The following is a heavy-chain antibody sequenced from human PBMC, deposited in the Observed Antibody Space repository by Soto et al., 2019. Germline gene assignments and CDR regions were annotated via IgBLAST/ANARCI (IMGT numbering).Heavy chain of an antibody. CDR1: GYTFIAYF. CDR2: INPNSGDT. Sequence: ASVKVSCKASGYTFIAYFIHWVQQAPGQGLEWMGWINPNSGDTSYAQKFQGRVTMTRDTSIRTAYMELSRLRSDDTAVFYCAKIAAVGDFDFWGQGTQVTVSS. D-gene: IGHD6-13*01. J-gene: IGHJ5*01. V-gene: IGHV1-2*02. CDR3: AKIAAVGDFDF.